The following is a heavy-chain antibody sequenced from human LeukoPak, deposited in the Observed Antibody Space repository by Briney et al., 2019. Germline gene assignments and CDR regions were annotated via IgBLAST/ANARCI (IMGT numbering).Heavy chain of an antibody. J-gene: IGHJ4*02. Sequence: SETLSLTCTVPGGSISSSSYYWGWIRQPPGKGLEWIGSIYYSGSTYYNPSLKSRVSISVDTSMNQFSLKLSSVTAADTAVYYCARALLWFGELDYFDYWGQGTLVTVSS. V-gene: IGHV4-39*07. CDR2: IYYSGST. CDR1: GGSISSSSYY. D-gene: IGHD3-10*01. CDR3: ARALLWFGELDYFDY.